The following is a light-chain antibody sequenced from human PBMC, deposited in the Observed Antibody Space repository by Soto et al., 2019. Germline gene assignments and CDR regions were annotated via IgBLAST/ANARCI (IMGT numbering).Light chain of an antibody. CDR3: QQYGNSPST. CDR2: GTS. CDR1: QSVGTVY. V-gene: IGKV3-20*01. J-gene: IGKJ1*01. Sequence: IVLTQSPGTVSLAAGDRASLSVRASQSVGTVYLPWYHQKPAQAPLLVISGTSTSATGIPAGFSGSASGTDFTLTISRLEPEDFAVYYCQQYGNSPSTFGQGTRV.